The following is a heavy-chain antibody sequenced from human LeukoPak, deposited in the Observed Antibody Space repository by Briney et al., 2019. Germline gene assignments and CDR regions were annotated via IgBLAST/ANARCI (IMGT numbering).Heavy chain of an antibody. CDR3: AREAAATGRGWFDP. J-gene: IGHJ5*02. V-gene: IGHV3-30-3*01. CDR1: GFTFSSYA. CDR2: ISYDGSNE. Sequence: GSLRLSCAASGFTFSSYAMHWVRQAPGKGLEWVAVISYDGSNEYYADSVKGRFTISRDKSKNTLYLQMNSLKTEDTAVYYCAREAAATGRGWFDPWGQGTLVTVSS. D-gene: IGHD6-13*01.